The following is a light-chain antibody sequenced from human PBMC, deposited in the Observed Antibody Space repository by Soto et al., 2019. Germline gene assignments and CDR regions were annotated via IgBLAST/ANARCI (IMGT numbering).Light chain of an antibody. J-gene: IGLJ2*01. Sequence: QSALTQPPSVSGAPGQRVTISCTGSSSNIGAGYDVHWYQRLPGTAPKLLIYDNNKRPSGIPDRFSGSKSGTSATLGITGLQTGDEADYYCATWDSSLSAVVFGAGTQLTVL. V-gene: IGLV1-51*01. CDR3: ATWDSSLSAVV. CDR2: DNN. CDR1: SSNIGAGYD.